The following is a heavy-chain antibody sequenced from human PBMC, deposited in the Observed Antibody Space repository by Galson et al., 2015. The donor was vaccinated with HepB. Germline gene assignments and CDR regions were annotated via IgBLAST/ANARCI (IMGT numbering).Heavy chain of an antibody. CDR3: ASIPYYVIGDDAYDM. CDR2: ISGSGGST. Sequence: SLRLSCAASGFTFSSFIMSWVRQAPGKGLEWVSSISGSGGSTFYADSVKGRFTISRDNSKNILYLQMHRLRADDTALHYCASIPYYVIGDDAYDMWGQGTMVTVSS. J-gene: IGHJ3*02. CDR1: GFTFSSFI. V-gene: IGHV3-23*01. D-gene: IGHD3-10*01.